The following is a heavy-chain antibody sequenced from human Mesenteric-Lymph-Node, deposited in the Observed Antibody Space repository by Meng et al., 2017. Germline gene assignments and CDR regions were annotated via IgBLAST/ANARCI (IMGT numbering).Heavy chain of an antibody. CDR2: IYYSGST. CDR3: ARQLYSSGWYGEADY. D-gene: IGHD6-19*01. CDR1: GFTFSSYE. J-gene: IGHJ4*02. Sequence: GSLRLSCAASGFTFSSYEMNWVRQAPGKGLEWIGYIYYSGSTNYNPSLKSRVTISVDTSKNQFSLKLSSVTAADTAVYYCARQLYSSGWYGEADYWGQGTLVTVSS. V-gene: IGHV4-59*01.